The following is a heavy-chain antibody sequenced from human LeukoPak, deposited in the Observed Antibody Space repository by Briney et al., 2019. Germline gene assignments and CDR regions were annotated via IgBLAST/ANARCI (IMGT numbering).Heavy chain of an antibody. J-gene: IGHJ3*02. V-gene: IGHV4-34*01. CDR3: ARAHDYGNVFDI. Sequence: PSETLSLTCAVYVGSFSGYYWSWIRQPPGKGLEWIGEINHSGSTNYNPSLKSRVTISVDTSKNQFSLKLGSVTAADTAVYYCARAHDYGNVFDIWGQGTMVTVSS. D-gene: IGHD4-17*01. CDR1: VGSFSGYY. CDR2: INHSGST.